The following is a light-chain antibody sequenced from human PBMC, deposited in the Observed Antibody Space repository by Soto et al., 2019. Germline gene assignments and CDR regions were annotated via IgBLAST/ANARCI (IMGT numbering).Light chain of an antibody. V-gene: IGLV2-8*01. J-gene: IGLJ1*01. Sequence: QSALTQPPSASGSPGQSVTISCTGTSSDIGAYNYVSWYQQHPCKVPKLIIHDVTKRPSGVPDRFSASKSGNTASLTVSGLQAEDDADYYCSSHGGANNFYVFGTGTKLTVL. CDR3: SSHGGANNFYV. CDR1: SSDIGAYNY. CDR2: DVT.